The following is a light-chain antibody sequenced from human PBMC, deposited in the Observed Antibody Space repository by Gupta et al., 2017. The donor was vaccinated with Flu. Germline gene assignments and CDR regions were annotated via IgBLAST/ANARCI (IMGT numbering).Light chain of an antibody. CDR2: EVI. J-gene: IGLJ1*01. V-gene: IGLV2-14*01. CDR3: SSYRTSSTLG. Sequence: SINIACTGTRGDIGDLKYVSWYQQYPGNAPKLSIYEVIHRPSRVSDRFSGSKSGNTASLTISGLQAEDEADYCCSSYRTSSTLGFGSGTTVTVL. CDR1: RGDIGDLKY.